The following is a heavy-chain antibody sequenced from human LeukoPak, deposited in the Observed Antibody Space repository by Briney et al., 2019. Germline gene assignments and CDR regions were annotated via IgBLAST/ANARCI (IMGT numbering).Heavy chain of an antibody. V-gene: IGHV3-48*02. J-gene: IGHJ5*02. Sequence: GGSLRLSCAASGFTFSSYWMSWVRQAPGKGLEWVSYISSSSSTIYYADSVKGRFTISRDNAKNSLYLQMNSLRDEDTAVYYCARSPYDFWSGYYADAYNWFDPWGQGTLVTVSS. CDR2: ISSSSSTI. CDR3: ARSPYDFWSGYYADAYNWFDP. D-gene: IGHD3-3*01. CDR1: GFTFSSYW.